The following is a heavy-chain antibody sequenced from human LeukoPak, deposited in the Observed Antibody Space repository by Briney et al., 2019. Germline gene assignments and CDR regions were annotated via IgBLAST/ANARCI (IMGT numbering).Heavy chain of an antibody. D-gene: IGHD3-22*01. Sequence: ASVKVSCKASGYTLTGYYMHWVRQAPGQGVEWMGWINPNSGGTNYAQKFQGRVTMTRDTSISTAYMELSRLRSDDTAVYYCARDSHYDSSGPGGDDAFDIWGQGTMVTVSS. CDR1: GYTLTGYY. J-gene: IGHJ3*02. V-gene: IGHV1-2*02. CDR3: ARDSHYDSSGPGGDDAFDI. CDR2: INPNSGGT.